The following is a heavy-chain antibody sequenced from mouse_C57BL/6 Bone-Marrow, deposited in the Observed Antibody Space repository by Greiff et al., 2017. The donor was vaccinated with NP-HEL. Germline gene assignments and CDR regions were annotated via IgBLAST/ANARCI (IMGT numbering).Heavy chain of an antibody. CDR1: GFTFTDYY. CDR3: LCGSSFYFDY. D-gene: IGHD1-1*01. V-gene: IGHV1-19*01. CDR2: INPYYGGT. J-gene: IGHJ2*01. Sequence: EVKLQESGPVLVKPGASVKLSCIASGFTFTDYYMNWVKQCHGKSLEWIGVINPYYGGTTSNHKFKGKATLTVDKSYRTAYIELNSLTCVDSAVYYCLCGSSFYFDYWGKGTTLTVSS.